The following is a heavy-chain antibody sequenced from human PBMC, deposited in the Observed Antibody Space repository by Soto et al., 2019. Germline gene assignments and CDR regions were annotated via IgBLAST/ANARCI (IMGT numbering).Heavy chain of an antibody. CDR2: IKSKTDGGTT. Sequence: GGSLRLSCAASGFTFSNAWMSWVRQAPGKGLEWVGRIKSKTDGGTTDYAAPVKGRFTISRDDSKNTLYLQMNSLKTEDTAVYYCTTDPHSAAAAPYNWFDPWGQGTLVTVSS. J-gene: IGHJ5*02. D-gene: IGHD6-13*01. CDR1: GFTFSNAW. V-gene: IGHV3-15*01. CDR3: TTDPHSAAAAPYNWFDP.